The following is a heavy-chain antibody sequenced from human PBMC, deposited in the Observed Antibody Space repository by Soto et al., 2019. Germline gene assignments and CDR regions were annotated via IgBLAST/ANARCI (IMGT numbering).Heavy chain of an antibody. Sequence: QVQLQESGPGLVKPSQTLSLTCTVSGGSISGGGYYWSWLRRHPGKGPEWIGDIYYSGSTYYNPSLKSRFTISVDTSKNQFSLKLSSVTAADTAVYYCARVNRISYYYGMDVWGQGTTVTVSS. CDR1: GGSISGGGYY. J-gene: IGHJ6*02. CDR3: ARVNRISYYYGMDV. CDR2: IYYSGST. V-gene: IGHV4-31*03.